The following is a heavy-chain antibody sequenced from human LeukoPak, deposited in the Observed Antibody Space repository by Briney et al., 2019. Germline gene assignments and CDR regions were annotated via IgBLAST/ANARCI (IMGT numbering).Heavy chain of an antibody. J-gene: IGHJ4*02. CDR2: IKQDGSEK. V-gene: IGHV3-7*03. CDR3: ARTGTTQDY. CDR1: GFTFSSYS. D-gene: IGHD1-7*01. Sequence: PGGSLRLSCAASGFTFSSYSMNWIRQAPGKGLEWVANIKQDGSEKYYVDSVKGRFTISRDNAKKSLYLQMNSLRAEDTAVYYCARTGTTQDYWGQGTLVTVSS.